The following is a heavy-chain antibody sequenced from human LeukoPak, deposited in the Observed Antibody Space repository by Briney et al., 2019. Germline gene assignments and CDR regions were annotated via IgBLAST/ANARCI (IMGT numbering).Heavy chain of an antibody. J-gene: IGHJ4*02. CDR2: IRYDGSNK. CDR1: GFTFSSYG. Sequence: GGSLRLSCAASGFTFSSYGMHWVRQAPGKGLEWVAFIRYDGSNKYYADSVKGRFTISRDNAKNSLYLQMNSLRAEDTAVYYCARVLTAAAGLTFDYWGQGTLVTVSS. CDR3: ARVLTAAAGLTFDY. V-gene: IGHV3-30*02. D-gene: IGHD6-13*01.